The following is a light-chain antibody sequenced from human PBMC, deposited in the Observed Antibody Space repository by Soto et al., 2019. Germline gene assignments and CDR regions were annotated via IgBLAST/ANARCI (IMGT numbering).Light chain of an antibody. CDR2: GAS. CDR3: QQYGGSPVT. CDR1: QSVSID. Sequence: EIVMTNSPATVPVSLWEIVTLSCRASQSVSIDLAWYQQKPGQAPRLLIYGASSRATGIPDRFSGSGSGTDFTLTISRLEPEDFAVYYCQQYGGSPVTVGQGTRLEIK. J-gene: IGKJ5*01. V-gene: IGKV3-20*01.